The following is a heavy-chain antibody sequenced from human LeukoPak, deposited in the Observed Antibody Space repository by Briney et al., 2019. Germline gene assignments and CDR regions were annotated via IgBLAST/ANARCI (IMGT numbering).Heavy chain of an antibody. J-gene: IGHJ6*02. CDR2: ISGSSSYI. Sequence: TGGSLRLSCAASGFTFSDYRMNWVRQAPGKGLEWVSSISGSSSYIYYTDSVKGRFTISRDNAKNSLVLQMNSLRAEDTGVYYCARDMGEPVYGMDVWGQGTTVTVSS. D-gene: IGHD1-26*01. V-gene: IGHV3-21*01. CDR3: ARDMGEPVYGMDV. CDR1: GFTFSDYR.